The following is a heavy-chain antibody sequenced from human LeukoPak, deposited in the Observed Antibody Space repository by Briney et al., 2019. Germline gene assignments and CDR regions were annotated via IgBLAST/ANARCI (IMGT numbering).Heavy chain of an antibody. CDR2: ISSSSSYK. V-gene: IGHV3-21*01. CDR3: ARDYCSSTSCYIPPNYGMDV. D-gene: IGHD2-2*02. Sequence: GGSLRLSCAASGFTFSSYSMNWVRQAPGKGLEWVSSISSSSSYKYYADSVKGRFTISRDNAKNSLYLQMNSLRAEDTAVYYCARDYCSSTSCYIPPNYGMDVWGQGTTVTVSS. CDR1: GFTFSSYS. J-gene: IGHJ6*02.